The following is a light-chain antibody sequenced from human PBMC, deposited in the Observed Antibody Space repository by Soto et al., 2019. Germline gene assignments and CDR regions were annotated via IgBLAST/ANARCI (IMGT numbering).Light chain of an antibody. J-gene: IGLJ1*01. CDR2: EVT. CDR1: SSDVGAYNF. Sequence: QSALTQPASVSGSPGQSITISCTGTSSDVGAYNFVSWYQHHPGRAPKLIIYEVTIRTSGVSNRFSGSKSGNTASLTISGLQAEDEADYYCSSYTTSTPYVFGSGTKVTVL. CDR3: SSYTTSTPYV. V-gene: IGLV2-14*01.